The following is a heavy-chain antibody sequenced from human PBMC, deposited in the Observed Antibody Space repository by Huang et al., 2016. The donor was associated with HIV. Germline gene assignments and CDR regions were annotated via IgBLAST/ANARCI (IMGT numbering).Heavy chain of an antibody. Sequence: EVQLVESGGGLVQPGGSLRLSCAASGFTFSNYWMHWVRQAPGKGLVWVSRINSDGSRTNYADSVKGRFTISRDNAKNTLYLQMNSLRVEDTAVYYCARDTDVRGGLDYWGQGTLVTVSS. CDR2: INSDGSRT. V-gene: IGHV3-74*01. CDR3: ARDTDVRGGLDY. J-gene: IGHJ4*02. D-gene: IGHD4-17*01. CDR1: GFTFSNYW.